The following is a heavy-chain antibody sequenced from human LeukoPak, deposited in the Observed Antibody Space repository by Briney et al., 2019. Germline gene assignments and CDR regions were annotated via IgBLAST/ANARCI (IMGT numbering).Heavy chain of an antibody. D-gene: IGHD3-22*01. Sequence: SETLSLTCTVSGGSISSYYWSWIRQPPGKGLEWIGHIYYSGNTNYNPSLKSRVTISVDTSKNQFSLKLSSATAADTAVYHCARGDRSGPWDYWGQGTLVTVSS. CDR3: ARGDRSGPWDY. V-gene: IGHV4-59*01. J-gene: IGHJ4*02. CDR1: GGSISSYY. CDR2: IYYSGNT.